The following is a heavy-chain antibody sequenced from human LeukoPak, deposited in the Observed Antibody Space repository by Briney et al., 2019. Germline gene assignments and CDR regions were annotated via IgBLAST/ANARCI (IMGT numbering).Heavy chain of an antibody. Sequence: PSETLSLTCTVSGGSISSYYWCWIRQPPGKGLEWIGYIYYSGSTNYNPSLKSRVTISVDTSKNQFSLKLSSVTAADTAVYYCARHKAATVPRFDYWGQGTLVTVSS. J-gene: IGHJ4*02. CDR2: IYYSGST. CDR3: ARHKAATVPRFDY. V-gene: IGHV4-59*08. D-gene: IGHD2-15*01. CDR1: GGSISSYY.